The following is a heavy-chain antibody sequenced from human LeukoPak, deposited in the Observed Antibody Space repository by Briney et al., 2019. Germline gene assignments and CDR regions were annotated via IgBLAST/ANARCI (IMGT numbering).Heavy chain of an antibody. CDR3: ARRRYYDSSGYLE. J-gene: IGHJ1*01. CDR2: IYYSGRT. D-gene: IGHD3-22*01. Sequence: SETLSLTCTIFGDSVSRSDSYWDWIRQPPGKGLEWIGTIYYSGRTYYSPSLKSRVTLAVDMSNNHFSLTLSSVTAADTALYFCARRRYYDSSGYLEWGQGTLVTVSS. CDR1: GDSVSRSDSY. V-gene: IGHV4-39*02.